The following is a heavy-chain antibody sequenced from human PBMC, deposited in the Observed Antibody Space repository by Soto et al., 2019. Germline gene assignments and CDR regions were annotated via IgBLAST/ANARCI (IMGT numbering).Heavy chain of an antibody. CDR3: APLTTVTPTGMDV. Sequence: GGSLRLSWAASGFTFSNYAMTWVRQAPGKGREWVSAISSGGTYTDYGDSVKGRSTLPRDNSKNMLYLQMNSLRAEDPAVYHCAPLTTVTPTGMDVWGQGTTVTVSS. CDR2: ISSGGTYT. D-gene: IGHD4-17*01. J-gene: IGHJ6*02. V-gene: IGHV3-23*01. CDR1: GFTFSNYA.